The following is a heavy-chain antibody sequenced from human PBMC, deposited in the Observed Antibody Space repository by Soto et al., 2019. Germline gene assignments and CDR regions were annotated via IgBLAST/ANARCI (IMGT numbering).Heavy chain of an antibody. CDR1: GYTFTSYG. Sequence: QVQLVQSGAEVKKPGASVKVSCKASGYTFTSYGISWVRQAPGQGLEWLGWISAYNGNTNYAQKLQGRVTMTTDTSTSTAYMELRSLRSDDTAVYYCARYLGYCTNGVCWPFDYWGQGTLFTVSS. D-gene: IGHD2-8*01. CDR3: ARYLGYCTNGVCWPFDY. V-gene: IGHV1-18*01. CDR2: ISAYNGNT. J-gene: IGHJ4*02.